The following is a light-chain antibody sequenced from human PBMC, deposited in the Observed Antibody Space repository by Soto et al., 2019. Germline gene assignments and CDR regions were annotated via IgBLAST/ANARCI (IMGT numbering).Light chain of an antibody. CDR1: QSVSSY. CDR3: PQRSNWLLT. V-gene: IGKV3-11*01. Sequence: EIVLTQSPATLSLSPGERATLSCRASQSVSSYLAWYQQKPGQAPRLLIYDASNRATGIPARFSGSGSETDFTLTISRLEPQEFEVYYCPQRSNWLLTFGGGTKVEIK. CDR2: DAS. J-gene: IGKJ4*01.